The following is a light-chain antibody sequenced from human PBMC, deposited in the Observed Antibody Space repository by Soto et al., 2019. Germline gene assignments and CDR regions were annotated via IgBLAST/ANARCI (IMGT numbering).Light chain of an antibody. CDR2: DNN. V-gene: IGLV1-51*01. CDR3: GTWDSSLRVYV. Sequence: QSVLTQPPSVSAAPGHEVTISCSGSSSNIGTYYVSWCQQLPGTAPKLLIYDNNKRPSGIPDRFSGSKSGASATLGIAGLQTGDEADYYCGTWDSSLRVYVFGTGTKLTVL. CDR1: SSNIGTYY. J-gene: IGLJ1*01.